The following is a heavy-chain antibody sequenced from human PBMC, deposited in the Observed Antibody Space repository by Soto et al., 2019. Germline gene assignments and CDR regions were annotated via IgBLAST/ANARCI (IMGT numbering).Heavy chain of an antibody. CDR3: ARARFDSWSHIYYGLDV. J-gene: IGHJ6*02. V-gene: IGHV4-34*01. D-gene: IGHD3-3*01. Sequence: SETLSLTCAVYGGSFSGYSWTWLRQPPGKGLEWIGEINHSGTTDYNPALKSRVTMPADTSKNQFSLRMTSVTAADTAVYYCARARFDSWSHIYYGLDVWGPGTPVTVSS. CDR1: GGSFSGYS. CDR2: INHSGTT.